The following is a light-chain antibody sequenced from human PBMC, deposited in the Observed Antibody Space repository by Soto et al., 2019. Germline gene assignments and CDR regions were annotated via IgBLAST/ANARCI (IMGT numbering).Light chain of an antibody. J-gene: IGKJ1*01. CDR3: QQYYSTPWT. CDR1: QSIRTD. Sequence: MTPSPTTLSVSPGERATLSFRASQSIRTDLAWYQQRSGQGPKLLIYAASTWATGIPSRFSGSGSGTEFTLTISSLQSEDFAVYYCQQYYSTPWTFGQGTKVDNK. CDR2: AAS. V-gene: IGKV3D-15*01.